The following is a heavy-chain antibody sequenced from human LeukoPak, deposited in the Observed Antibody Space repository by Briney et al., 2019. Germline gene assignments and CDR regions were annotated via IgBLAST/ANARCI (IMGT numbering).Heavy chain of an antibody. CDR3: ARHKGLIAVAGIDY. J-gene: IGHJ4*02. V-gene: IGHV3-20*01. CDR1: GFTFDDYG. D-gene: IGHD6-19*01. CDR2: INWNGGST. Sequence: GGSLRLSCAASGFTFDDYGMSWVRQAPGKGLEWVSGINWNGGSTGYADSVKGRFTISRDNAKNSLYLQMNSLRAEDTALYHCARHKGLIAVAGIDYWGQGTLVTVSS.